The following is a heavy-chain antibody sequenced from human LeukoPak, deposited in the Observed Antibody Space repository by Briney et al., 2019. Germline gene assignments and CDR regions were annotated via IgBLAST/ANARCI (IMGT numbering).Heavy chain of an antibody. CDR1: GFTFSSYW. D-gene: IGHD5-18*01. J-gene: IGHJ4*02. CDR2: IKQDGSEK. CDR3: ARSRGGLWLYYFDY. Sequence: PGGSLRLSCAASGFTFSSYWMSWVRQAPGKGLEWVANIKQDGSEKYYVDSVKGRFTISRDNAKNSLYLQMNSLRAEDTAVYYCARSRGGLWLYYFDYWGQGTLVTVSS. V-gene: IGHV3-7*01.